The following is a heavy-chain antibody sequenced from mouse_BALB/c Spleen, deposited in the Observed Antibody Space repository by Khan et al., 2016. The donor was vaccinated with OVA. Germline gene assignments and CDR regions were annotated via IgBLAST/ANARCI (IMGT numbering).Heavy chain of an antibody. CDR1: GDSIPNGY. CDR2: ISYSGTT. V-gene: IGHV3-8*02. D-gene: IGHD1-1*01. J-gene: IGHJ3*01. Sequence: EVQLQESGPSLVKPSQTLSLTCSVTGDSIPNGYSNWIRKFPGNELEYMGYISYSGTTYYNPSFKSRISITRDISKNQDLLQLNCVTTEDTATYYCARGNFPFIYWGQGTLVTVSA. CDR3: ARGNFPFIY.